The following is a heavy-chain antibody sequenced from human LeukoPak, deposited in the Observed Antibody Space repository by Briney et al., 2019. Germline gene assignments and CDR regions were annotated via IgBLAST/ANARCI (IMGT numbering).Heavy chain of an antibody. CDR3: ARVSGNYDSSGVDY. D-gene: IGHD3-22*01. V-gene: IGHV3-21*01. J-gene: IGHJ4*02. Sequence: TGGSLRLSCAASGFTFSSYSMTWVRQAPGKGLEWVSSISSSSSYIYYADLVKGRFTISRDNAKNSLYLQMNSLRAEDTAVYYCARVSGNYDSSGVDYWGQGTLVTVSS. CDR1: GFTFSSYS. CDR2: ISSSSSYI.